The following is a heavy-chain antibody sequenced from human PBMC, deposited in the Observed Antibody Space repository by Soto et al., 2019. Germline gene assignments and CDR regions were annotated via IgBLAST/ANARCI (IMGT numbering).Heavy chain of an antibody. J-gene: IGHJ5*02. V-gene: IGHV4-59*01. CDR2: IYYSGST. CDR1: GGSISSYY. Sequence: SETLSLTCTVSGGSISSYYWSWIRQPPGKGLEWIGYIYYSGSTNYNPSLKSRVTISVDTSKNQFSLKLSSVTAADTAVYYCARDRLRNWFDPWGQGTLVTVSS. D-gene: IGHD6-25*01. CDR3: ARDRLRNWFDP.